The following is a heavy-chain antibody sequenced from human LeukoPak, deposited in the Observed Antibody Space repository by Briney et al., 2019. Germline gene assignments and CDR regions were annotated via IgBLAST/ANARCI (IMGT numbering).Heavy chain of an antibody. CDR3: ARGPSEYSSGWPFDY. J-gene: IGHJ4*02. CDR1: GFTFSSYA. D-gene: IGHD6-19*01. V-gene: IGHV3-30*04. Sequence: GGSLRLSCAASGFTFSSYAMHWVRQAPGKGLEWVAVISYDGSNKYYADSVKGRFTISRDNSKNTLYLQMNSLGAEDTAVYYCARGPSEYSSGWPFDYWGQGTLVTVSS. CDR2: ISYDGSNK.